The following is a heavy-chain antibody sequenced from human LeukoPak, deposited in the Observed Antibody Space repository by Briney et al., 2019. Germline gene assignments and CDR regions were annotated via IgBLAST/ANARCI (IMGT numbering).Heavy chain of an antibody. CDR1: GFTFSSYS. J-gene: IGHJ4*02. Sequence: GGSLRLSCAASGFTFSSYSINWVRQAPGKGLEWVSSISSSSSYIYYADSVKGRFTISRDNAKNSLYLQMNSLRAEDTAVYYCARAGSGWPLDYWGQGTLVTVSS. CDR3: ARAGSGWPLDY. V-gene: IGHV3-21*01. D-gene: IGHD6-19*01. CDR2: ISSSSSYI.